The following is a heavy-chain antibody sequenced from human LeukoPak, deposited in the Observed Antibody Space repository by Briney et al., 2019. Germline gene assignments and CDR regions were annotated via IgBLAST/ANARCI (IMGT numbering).Heavy chain of an antibody. V-gene: IGHV3-64*01. J-gene: IGHJ4*02. D-gene: IGHD5-12*01. CDR2: ISNNGGST. Sequence: GGSLRLSCAASGFIFSSYAMHWVRQAPGKGLEYVSSISNNGGSTYYANSVKGRFTISRDNSKNTLFLQMGSLSAEDTAVYYCANGPTSGGYFSYFDYWGQGTLVTVSS. CDR1: GFIFSSYA. CDR3: ANGPTSGGYFSYFDY.